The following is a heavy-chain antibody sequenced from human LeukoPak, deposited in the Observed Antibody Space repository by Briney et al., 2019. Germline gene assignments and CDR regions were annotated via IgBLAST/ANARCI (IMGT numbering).Heavy chain of an antibody. Sequence: QPGGSLRLSCAASGLTVSSNYMTWVRQAPGKGLEWVSVIYSGGSTYYADSVKGRFTISRDNSKNTLYLQMNSLRAEDTAVYYCARPGEGRTPGTTYGMDVWGQGTTVTVSS. CDR3: ARPGEGRTPGTTYGMDV. D-gene: IGHD1-1*01. CDR2: IYSGGST. CDR1: GLTVSSNY. V-gene: IGHV3-53*01. J-gene: IGHJ6*02.